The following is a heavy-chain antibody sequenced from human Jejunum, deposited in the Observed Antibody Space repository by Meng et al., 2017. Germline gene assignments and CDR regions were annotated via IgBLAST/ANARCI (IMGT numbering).Heavy chain of an antibody. CDR3: ARDLGNGEDY. D-gene: IGHD3-10*01. V-gene: IGHV1-18*01. J-gene: IGHJ4*02. CDR2: ISPYNGDT. CDR1: GYTFTRFG. Sequence: VHLVKSGAEVKKPGASLKVSGKASGYTFTRFGISWVRQAPGQGLEWMGWISPYNGDTNYAQKLQGRVTMTTDTSTSTAYMELRSLRSDDTAVYYCARDLGNGEDYWGQGTLVTVSS.